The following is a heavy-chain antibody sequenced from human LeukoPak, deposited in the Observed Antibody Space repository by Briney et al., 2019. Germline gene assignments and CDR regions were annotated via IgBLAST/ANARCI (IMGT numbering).Heavy chain of an antibody. Sequence: GGSLRLSCAASGFTFSSYAMTWVRQAPGKGLEWVSVISGSGGSTYYADSVKGRFTISRDNSKNTLWLQMNSLRAEDTAVYYCAKAQGDFWSGYYRNGHLDCWGQGTLVTVSS. V-gene: IGHV3-23*01. D-gene: IGHD3-3*01. J-gene: IGHJ4*02. CDR3: AKAQGDFWSGYYRNGHLDC. CDR2: ISGSGGST. CDR1: GFTFSSYA.